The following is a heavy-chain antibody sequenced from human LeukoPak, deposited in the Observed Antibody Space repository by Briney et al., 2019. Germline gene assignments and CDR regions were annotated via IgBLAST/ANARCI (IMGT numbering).Heavy chain of an antibody. D-gene: IGHD3-22*01. CDR2: IYCSGST. CDR1: GGSISSGGYY. Sequence: SQTLSLTCTVSGGSISSGGYYWSWIRQHPGKGLEWIGYIYCSGSTYYNPSLKSRVTISVDTSKNQFSLKLSSVTAADTAVYYCAKYYYDSSGYYFFDYWGQGALVTVSS. V-gene: IGHV4-31*03. J-gene: IGHJ4*02. CDR3: AKYYYDSSGYYFFDY.